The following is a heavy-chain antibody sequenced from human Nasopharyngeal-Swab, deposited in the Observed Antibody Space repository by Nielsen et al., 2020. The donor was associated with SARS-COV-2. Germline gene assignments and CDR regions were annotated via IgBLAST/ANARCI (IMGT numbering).Heavy chain of an antibody. CDR3: ARGGWLRRDYYYVYYYMDV. CDR2: IIPVLLIT. V-gene: IGHV1-69*10. D-gene: IGHD5-24*01. Sequence: SVKVSCKTSGGTFSSYGISWVRQAPGEGLEWMGGIIPVLLITRYAQKFRDRVTITADTSTSTAYMELSSLRSEDTATYYCARGGWLRRDYYYVYYYMDVWGKGTTVTVSS. CDR1: GGTFSSYG. J-gene: IGHJ6*03.